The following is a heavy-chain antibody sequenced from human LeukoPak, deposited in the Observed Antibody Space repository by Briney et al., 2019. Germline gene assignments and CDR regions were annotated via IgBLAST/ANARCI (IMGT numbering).Heavy chain of an antibody. Sequence: PSETLSLTXTVSGGSISTYYWSWIRQPPGKGLEWIGYIYYSGPTNYSPSLKSRVTISLDTSKNQFSLKLTSVTAADTAVYYCASMVRGVITHYFDYWGQGTLVTVSS. V-gene: IGHV4-59*01. CDR2: IYYSGPT. CDR3: ASMVRGVITHYFDY. D-gene: IGHD3-10*01. CDR1: GGSISTYY. J-gene: IGHJ4*02.